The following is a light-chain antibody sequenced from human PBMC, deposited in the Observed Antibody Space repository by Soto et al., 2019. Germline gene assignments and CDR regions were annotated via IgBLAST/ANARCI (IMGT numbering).Light chain of an antibody. J-gene: IGKJ5*01. V-gene: IGKV3D-15*01. Sequence: EILMTQHPATLSVPPGDRATLSCWASQSVSSNLAWYQQKPGQAPRLLIYGASTRAAGIPDRLSGSGYGTDLTITITRIENEDSEVYFCQQYTGQTTTFGQGTRLEIK. CDR2: GAS. CDR3: QQYTGQTTT. CDR1: QSVSSN.